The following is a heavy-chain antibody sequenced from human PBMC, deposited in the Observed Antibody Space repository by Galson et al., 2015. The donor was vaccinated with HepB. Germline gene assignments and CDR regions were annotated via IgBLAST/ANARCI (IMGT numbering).Heavy chain of an antibody. Sequence: SLRLSCAASGFTFSNAWMNWVRQAPGKGLEWVGRIKSKTDGGTTDYAAPVKGRFTISRDDSKNTLYLQMNSLKTEDTAVYYCTTAYYYYDILTGHDYWGQGTLVTVSS. CDR3: TTAYYYYDILTGHDY. V-gene: IGHV3-15*07. CDR2: IKSKTDGGTT. CDR1: GFTFSNAW. J-gene: IGHJ4*02. D-gene: IGHD3-9*01.